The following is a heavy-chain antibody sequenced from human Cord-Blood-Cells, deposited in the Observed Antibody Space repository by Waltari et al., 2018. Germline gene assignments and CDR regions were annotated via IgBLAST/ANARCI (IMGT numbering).Heavy chain of an antibody. CDR2: IYPGDSDT. J-gene: IGHJ5*02. D-gene: IGHD6-6*01. CDR3: ARLYSSSSWFDP. V-gene: IGHV5-51*01. CDR1: GDSCTSYC. Sequence: VQLVQSGAEGNKPGESLKTSCTGTGDSCTSYCIGWVRQMPGKGLEWLGIIYPGDSDTRYGPSFKGQVTISADKSISTAYLQWSSLKASDTAMYYCARLYSSSSWFDPWGQGTLVTVSS.